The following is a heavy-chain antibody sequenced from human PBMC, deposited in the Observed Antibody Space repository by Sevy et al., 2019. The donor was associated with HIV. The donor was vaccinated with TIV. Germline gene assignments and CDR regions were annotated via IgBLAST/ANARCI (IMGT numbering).Heavy chain of an antibody. CDR3: AKESGSYYDFWSGHDAFAI. D-gene: IGHD3-3*01. V-gene: IGHV3-30*18. J-gene: IGHJ3*02. Sequence: GGSLRLSCAASGFNFSSYGMHWVRQAPGKGLEWVAVISYDGSSKYYADSVKGRFTISRENSKNTVYLQINRLRAEETAVYYCAKESGSYYDFWSGHDAFAIWGQGTMVTVSS. CDR2: ISYDGSSK. CDR1: GFNFSSYG.